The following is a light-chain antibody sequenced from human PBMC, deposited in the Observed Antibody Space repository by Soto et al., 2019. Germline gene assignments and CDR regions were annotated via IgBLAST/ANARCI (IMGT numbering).Light chain of an antibody. V-gene: IGKV1-5*03. CDR3: QRYHCYSWT. CDR2: ETS. J-gene: IGKJ1*01. Sequence: IQVTKSPVSLSESGGSIVTITFQTSRSVNRGLAWYQLKPGKAPKLLIYETSSLESGGPSTSGGSGSGTEFALTISSLQPHDFAIYYYQRYHCYSWTFGQGTKVDIK. CDR1: RSVNRG.